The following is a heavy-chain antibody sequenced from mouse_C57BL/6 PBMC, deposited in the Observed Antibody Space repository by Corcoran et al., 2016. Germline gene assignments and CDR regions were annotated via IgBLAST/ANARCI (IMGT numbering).Heavy chain of an antibody. CDR1: GFSLSTSGLG. V-gene: IGHV8-12*01. Sequence: QVTLKESGPGILQSSQTPSLSCSFSGFSLSTSGLGVSWIRQPSGKGLEWLAHIYWDDDKRYNPALKSRLTISKDTSRNQVFLKITSVDTADTATYYCARSEGAYAMDYWGQGTSVTVSS. J-gene: IGHJ4*01. CDR2: IYWDDDK. CDR3: ARSEGAYAMDY.